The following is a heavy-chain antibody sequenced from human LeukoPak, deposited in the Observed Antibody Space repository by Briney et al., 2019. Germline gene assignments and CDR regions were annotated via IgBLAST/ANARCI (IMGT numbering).Heavy chain of an antibody. CDR3: ARPYYYDSRIDP. V-gene: IGHV4-30-4*01. Sequence: SETLSLTCTVSGGSISSGDYYWSWIRQPPGKGLEWIAYMYYSGSTYYNPSLKSRVTMSADTSKNQLSLKLSSVIAADTAVYYCARPYYYDSRIDPWGQGILVTVSS. J-gene: IGHJ5*02. CDR2: MYYSGST. CDR1: GGSISSGDYY. D-gene: IGHD3-22*01.